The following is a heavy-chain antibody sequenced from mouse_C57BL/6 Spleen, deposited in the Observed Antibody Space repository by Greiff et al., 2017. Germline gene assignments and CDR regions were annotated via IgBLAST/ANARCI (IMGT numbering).Heavy chain of an antibody. J-gene: IGHJ4*01. CDR2: IYPGSGNT. D-gene: IGHD1-1*01. CDR1: GYTFTDYY. Sequence: VKVVESGAELVRPGASVKLSCKASGYTFTDYYINWVKQRPGQGLEWIARIYPGSGNTYYNEKFKGKATLTAEKSSSTAYMQLSSLTSEDSAVYFCARGYYYGRDYAMDYWGQGTSVTVSS. CDR3: ARGYYYGRDYAMDY. V-gene: IGHV1-76*01.